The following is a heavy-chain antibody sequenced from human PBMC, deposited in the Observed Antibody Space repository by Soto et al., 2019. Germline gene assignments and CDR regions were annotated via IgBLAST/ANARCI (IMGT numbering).Heavy chain of an antibody. CDR2: IIPIFGTA. V-gene: IGHV1-69*12. J-gene: IGHJ6*02. CDR1: GGTFSSYA. CDR3: ARYSSSSGQDYYYYGMDV. Sequence: QVQLVQSGAEVKKPGSSVKVSCKASGGTFSSYAISWVRQAPGQGLEWMGGIIPIFGTANYAQKFQGRVTITADESTSTADMELSSLRSEDTAVYYCARYSSSSGQDYYYYGMDVWGQGTTVTVSS. D-gene: IGHD6-6*01.